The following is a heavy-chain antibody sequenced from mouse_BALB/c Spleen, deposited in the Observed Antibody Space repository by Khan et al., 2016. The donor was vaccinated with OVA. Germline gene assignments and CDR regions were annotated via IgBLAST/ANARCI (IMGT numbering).Heavy chain of an antibody. CDR3: ARVYGGDFDY. J-gene: IGHJ2*01. Sequence: EVKLLESGPALVKPSQSLSLTCTVTGYSITTDYAWNWIRQFPGNKLEWMGYISYSGNTKYNPSLKSRISITRDTSKNQFFLQLKSVTTVDTARYYCARVYGGDFDYWGQGTTRTVSS. CDR2: ISYSGNT. CDR1: GYSITTDYA. D-gene: IGHD1-1*01. V-gene: IGHV3-2*02.